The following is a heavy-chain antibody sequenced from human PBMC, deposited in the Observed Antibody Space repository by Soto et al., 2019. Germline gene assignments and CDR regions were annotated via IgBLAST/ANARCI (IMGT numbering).Heavy chain of an antibody. CDR2: LYYGRSA. V-gene: IGHV4-61*01. Sequence: SETLSLTCAVSGASISSGYYSWNWIRQPPGKGLESIGYLYYGRSANYNPSLKSRVTLSVDTSTNQCSLTLSSMTAADTAVYYCALRSMAVVPEYWGQGTLVTVSS. D-gene: IGHD3-22*01. CDR1: GASISSGYYS. J-gene: IGHJ4*02. CDR3: ALRSMAVVPEY.